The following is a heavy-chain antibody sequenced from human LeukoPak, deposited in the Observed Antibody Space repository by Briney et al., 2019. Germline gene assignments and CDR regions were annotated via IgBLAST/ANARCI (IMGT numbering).Heavy chain of an antibody. V-gene: IGHV4-34*01. Sequence: SETLSLTCAVYGGSFSGYYWSWIRQPPGKGLEWIGEINHSGSTNYNPSLKSRVTISVDTSKNQFSLKLSSVTAADTAVYYCARSRSFMRNYMDVWGKGTTVTVSS. CDR1: GGSFSGYY. D-gene: IGHD3-16*01. J-gene: IGHJ6*03. CDR2: INHSGST. CDR3: ARSRSFMRNYMDV.